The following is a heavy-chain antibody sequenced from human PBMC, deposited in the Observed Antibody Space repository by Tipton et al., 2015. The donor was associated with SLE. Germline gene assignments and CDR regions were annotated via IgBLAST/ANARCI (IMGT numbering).Heavy chain of an antibody. J-gene: IGHJ4*02. V-gene: IGHV4-59*11. CDR1: GGSISSHS. D-gene: IGHD4-17*01. Sequence: TLSLTCTVSGGSISSHSWSWIRQPPGKGLEWIGYVYYSGGTNYSPSPRSRVSISLDTSKNQFSLKLTSVTAADTAVYYCARVDSTVTTGLDYWGQGILVTVSS. CDR2: VYYSGGT. CDR3: ARVDSTVTTGLDY.